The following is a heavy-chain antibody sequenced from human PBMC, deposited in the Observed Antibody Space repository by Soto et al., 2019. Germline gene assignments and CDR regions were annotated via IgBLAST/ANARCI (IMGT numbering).Heavy chain of an antibody. Sequence: EVQLLESGGGLVQPGGSLRLSCAASGLPFRAFSMSWFRQPPGKGLEWVSGISGSGGSTYYADSVKGRFTISRDSSSNTLYLQMSSLRAEDTAVYYCAKSRGDSWYLYYYDYWGQGTLVTVSS. D-gene: IGHD5-12*01. V-gene: IGHV3-23*01. CDR1: GLPFRAFS. CDR3: AKSRGDSWYLYYYDY. CDR2: ISGSGGST. J-gene: IGHJ4*02.